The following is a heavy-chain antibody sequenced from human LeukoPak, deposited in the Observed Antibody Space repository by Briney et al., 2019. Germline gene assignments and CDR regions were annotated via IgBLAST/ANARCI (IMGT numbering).Heavy chain of an antibody. Sequence: GGSLRLSCAASGFTFSSYAMSWVRQAPGKGLEWVSGISGSGDNTYYADSVKGRFTISRDNSKNTLYLQMNSLRAEDTAVYYCARDPFSSSSFDYWGQGTLVTVSS. CDR1: GFTFSSYA. J-gene: IGHJ4*02. CDR3: ARDPFSSSSFDY. D-gene: IGHD6-13*01. V-gene: IGHV3-23*01. CDR2: ISGSGDNT.